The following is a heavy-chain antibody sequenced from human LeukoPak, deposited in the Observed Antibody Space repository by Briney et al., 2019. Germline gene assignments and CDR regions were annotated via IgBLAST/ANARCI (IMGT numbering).Heavy chain of an antibody. CDR1: GFVFSDYG. V-gene: IGHV3-7*01. D-gene: IGHD1-26*01. CDR3: ARDSGSYYGLLKY. J-gene: IGHJ4*02. CDR2: IKQDGSEA. Sequence: GGSLRLSCAASGFVFSDYGMHWVRQAPGMGLEWVANIKQDGSEAYFVDSVRGRFTISRDNAKNSLYLQMNSLRAEDTAVYYCARDSGSYYGLLKYWGQGTLVTVSS.